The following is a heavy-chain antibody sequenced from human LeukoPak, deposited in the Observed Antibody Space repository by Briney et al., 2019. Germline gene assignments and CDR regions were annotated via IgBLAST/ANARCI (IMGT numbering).Heavy chain of an antibody. Sequence: SVKVSCEASGGTFSSYAISWVRQAPGQGLEWMGGIIPIFGTANYAQKFQGRVTITADESTSTAYMELSSLRSEDTAVYYCARSHPRYNWNYLGAFDIWGQGTMVTVSS. CDR2: IIPIFGTA. CDR3: ARSHPRYNWNYLGAFDI. CDR1: GGTFSSYA. J-gene: IGHJ3*02. V-gene: IGHV1-69*13. D-gene: IGHD1-7*01.